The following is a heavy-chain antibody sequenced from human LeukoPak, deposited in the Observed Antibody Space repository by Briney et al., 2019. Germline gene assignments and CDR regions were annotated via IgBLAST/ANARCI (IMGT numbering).Heavy chain of an antibody. J-gene: IGHJ4*02. CDR2: IKEDGREK. D-gene: IGHD4-17*01. CDR3: ATLKAAVTIFDN. CDR1: GFIFSSCW. Sequence: GGSLRLSCAASGFIFSSCWVSWVRQAPGKGLEWVASIKEDGREKKHADSVKGRFTISRDNAENSLYLQMNSLRAEDTAVYYCATLKAAVTIFDNWGQGTLVTVSS. V-gene: IGHV3-7*01.